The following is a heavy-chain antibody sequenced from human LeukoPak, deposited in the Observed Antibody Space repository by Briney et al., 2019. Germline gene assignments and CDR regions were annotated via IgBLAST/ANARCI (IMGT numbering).Heavy chain of an antibody. CDR3: ARDRLGGTSSDAFDI. CDR2: INPISGGT. CDR1: GYSFTGFH. Sequence: GASVKVSCKASGYSFTGFHMHWVRQAPGQGLEWVGWINPISGGTDSAQKFQGRVTVTRDTSISTAFLELSSLRSDDTAVYYCARDRLGGTSSDAFDIWGQGTMVTVSS. D-gene: IGHD4-11*01. V-gene: IGHV1-2*02. J-gene: IGHJ3*02.